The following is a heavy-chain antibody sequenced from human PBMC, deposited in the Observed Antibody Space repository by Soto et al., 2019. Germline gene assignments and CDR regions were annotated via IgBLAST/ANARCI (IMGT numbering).Heavy chain of an antibody. D-gene: IGHD3-22*01. CDR1: GFTFSSYG. J-gene: IGHJ4*02. Sequence: QVQLVESGGGVVQPGRSLRLSCAASGFTFSSYGMHWVRQAPGKGLEWVAVISDDGSNKYYADALKGRFTISRDNSNNKLYLQMKKMRDEDTAVYYCAKEWVYDTSGWSFDYWGQGNLVTVSS. CDR3: AKEWVYDTSGWSFDY. V-gene: IGHV3-30*18. CDR2: ISDDGSNK.